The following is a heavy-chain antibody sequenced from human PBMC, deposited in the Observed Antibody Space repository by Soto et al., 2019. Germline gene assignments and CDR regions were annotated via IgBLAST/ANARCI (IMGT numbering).Heavy chain of an antibody. V-gene: IGHV3-7*03. J-gene: IGHJ6*02. Sequence: GWSLRLSCAASGFTFSSYWMSWVRHAPGKGLEWVANIKQDGSEKYYVDSVKGRFTISRDNAKNSLYLQMNSLRAEDTAVYYCERDVSDFWSGYYDYYYYGMHVWGQGSTVIVS. D-gene: IGHD3-3*01. CDR3: ERDVSDFWSGYYDYYYYGMHV. CDR1: GFTFSSYW. CDR2: IKQDGSEK.